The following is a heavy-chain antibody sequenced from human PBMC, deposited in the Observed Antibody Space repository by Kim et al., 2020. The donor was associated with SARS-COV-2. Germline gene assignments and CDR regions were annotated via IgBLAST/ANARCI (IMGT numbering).Heavy chain of an antibody. CDR2: GNT. Sequence: GNTNYAQKLQGRVTMTTDTSTSTAYMELRSLRSDDTAVYYCAVGAGTAPYWGQGTLVTVSS. D-gene: IGHD6-19*01. J-gene: IGHJ4*02. CDR3: AVGAGTAPY. V-gene: IGHV1-18*01.